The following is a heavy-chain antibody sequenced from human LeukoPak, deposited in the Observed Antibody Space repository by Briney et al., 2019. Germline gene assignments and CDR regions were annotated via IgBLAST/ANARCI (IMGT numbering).Heavy chain of an antibody. CDR2: INPSGGST. CDR1: GYTFTSYY. D-gene: IGHD3-10*01. Sequence: ASVKVSCKASGYTFTSYYMHWVRQAPRQGLEWTGIINPSGGSTSYAQKFQGRVTMTRDTSTSTVYMELSSLRSEDTAVYYCARAIGQNSEGPNWFDPWGQGTLVTVSS. CDR3: ARAIGQNSEGPNWFDP. V-gene: IGHV1-46*01. J-gene: IGHJ5*02.